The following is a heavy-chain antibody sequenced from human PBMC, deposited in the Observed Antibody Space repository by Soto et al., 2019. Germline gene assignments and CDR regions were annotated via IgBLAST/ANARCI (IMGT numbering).Heavy chain of an antibody. V-gene: IGHV2-5*02. CDR1: GFSLSTSGVG. CDR2: IYWDDDK. J-gene: IGHJ1*01. CDR3: AHSGREYFQH. Sequence: QITLKESGPTLVKPTQTLTLTCTFSGFSLSTSGVGVGWIRQPPGKDLEWLALIYWDDDKRYSPSLISRLTITKDTSKNHVVLTMTNMDPVGTATYYCAHSGREYFQHWGQGTLVTVSS.